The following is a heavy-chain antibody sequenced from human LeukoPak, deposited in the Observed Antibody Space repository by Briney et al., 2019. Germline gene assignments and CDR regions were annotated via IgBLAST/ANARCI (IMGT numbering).Heavy chain of an antibody. J-gene: IGHJ4*02. D-gene: IGHD3-22*01. CDR1: GYTFTSYD. V-gene: IGHV1-8*01. CDR3: ARGSYYYDSSGYYLSPHSDY. Sequence: GASVKVSCKASGYTFTSYDINWVRQATGQGLEWMRWMNPNSGNTGYAQKFQGRVTMTRNTSISTAYMELSSLRSEDTAVYYCARGSYYYDSSGYYLSPHSDYWGQGTLVTVSS. CDR2: MNPNSGNT.